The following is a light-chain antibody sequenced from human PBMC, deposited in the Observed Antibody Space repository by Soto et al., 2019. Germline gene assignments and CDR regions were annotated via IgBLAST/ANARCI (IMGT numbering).Light chain of an antibody. J-gene: IGKJ1*01. CDR2: GAS. CDR3: QQSYTSPQT. V-gene: IGKV1-39*01. Sequence: DVQMTQSPSSLSASVGDRVTITCQASQDISNYLNWYQQRPGKAPKLLIYGASSLQSGVPSRFSGSGSETEFTLTVSSLQPEDFATYYCQQSYTSPQTFGQGTKVDIK. CDR1: QDISNY.